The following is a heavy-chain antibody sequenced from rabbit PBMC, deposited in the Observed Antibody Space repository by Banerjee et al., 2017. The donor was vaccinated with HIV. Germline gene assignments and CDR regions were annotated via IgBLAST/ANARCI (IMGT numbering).Heavy chain of an antibody. Sequence: QEQLVESGGGLVQPEGSLTLTCKASGFSFSDRDVMCWVRQAPGKGLEWIACINASTSKPVYATWASGRFTISRTSSTTVTLQMASLTVADTATYFCARAGEGGDGYLNLWGPGTLVTVS. CDR3: ARAGEGGDGYLNL. CDR2: INASTSKP. V-gene: IGHV1S45*01. CDR1: GFSFSDRDV. J-gene: IGHJ4*01. D-gene: IGHD5-1*01.